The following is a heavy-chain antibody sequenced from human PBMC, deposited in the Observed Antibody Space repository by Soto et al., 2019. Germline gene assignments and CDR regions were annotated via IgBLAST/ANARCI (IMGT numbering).Heavy chain of an antibody. CDR1: GYSISSSNW. V-gene: IGHV4-28*01. CDR2: IYYSGST. Sequence: PSETLSLTCAVSGYSISSSNWWGWIRQPPGKGLEWIGYIYYSGSTYYNPSLRSRVTMSVDTSKNQFSLKLSSVTAADTAVYYCARPFRRGAAGDYYYYGMDVWGQGTTVTVSS. D-gene: IGHD6-13*01. CDR3: ARPFRRGAAGDYYYYGMDV. J-gene: IGHJ6*02.